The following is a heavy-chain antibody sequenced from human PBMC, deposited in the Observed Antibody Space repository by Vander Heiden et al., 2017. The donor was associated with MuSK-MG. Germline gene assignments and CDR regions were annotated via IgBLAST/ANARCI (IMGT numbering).Heavy chain of an antibody. CDR3: ARGHCTNGGCPRPYFDY. J-gene: IGHJ4*02. D-gene: IGHD2-8*01. V-gene: IGHV3-21*01. CDR1: GLTFSSHS. CDR2: IISSSSYI. Sequence: EVQLVESGGGLVKPGGSLRLPCAASGLTFSSHSMNWVRQAPGKGLEWVSSIISSSSYIYYADSVKGRVTISRDNAKKSLYLQMNSLRAEDTAVYYCARGHCTNGGCPRPYFDYWGQGTLVTVSS.